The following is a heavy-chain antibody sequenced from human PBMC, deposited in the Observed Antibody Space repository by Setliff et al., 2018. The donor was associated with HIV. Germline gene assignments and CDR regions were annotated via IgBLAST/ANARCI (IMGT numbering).Heavy chain of an antibody. CDR1: GGSISSGSYY. D-gene: IGHD1-26*01. V-gene: IGHV4-61*02. Sequence: SETLSLTCTVSGGSISSGSYYWSWIRQPAGKGLEWIGRIYTSGSTNYNPSLKSRVTISVDTSKNHFSLKLTSVTAADTAVYYCARTLVGPTGGYYFDYWGQGTLVTVSS. CDR2: IYTSGST. CDR3: ARTLVGPTGGYYFDY. J-gene: IGHJ4*02.